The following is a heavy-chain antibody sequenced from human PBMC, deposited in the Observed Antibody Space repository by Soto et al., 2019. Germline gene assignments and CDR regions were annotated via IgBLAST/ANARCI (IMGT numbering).Heavy chain of an antibody. D-gene: IGHD4-17*01. V-gene: IGHV4-34*01. Sequence: SETLSLSCAGYGGSFSGYYWSWIRQPPGKGLEWIGEINHSGSTNYNPSLKSRVTISVDTSKNQFSLKLSSVTAADTAVYYCAREGNDYGDYFFDYWGQGTLVTVSS. J-gene: IGHJ4*02. CDR2: INHSGST. CDR1: GGSFSGYY. CDR3: AREGNDYGDYFFDY.